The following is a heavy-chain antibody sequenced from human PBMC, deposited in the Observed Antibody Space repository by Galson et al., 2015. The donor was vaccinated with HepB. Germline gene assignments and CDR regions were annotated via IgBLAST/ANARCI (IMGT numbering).Heavy chain of an antibody. CDR2: IIPIFGTA. J-gene: IGHJ4*02. CDR3: ASYQGGEGELQYDY. V-gene: IGHV1-69*13. Sequence: SVKVSCKASGYTFTGYYMHWVRQAPGQGLEWMGGIIPIFGTANYAQKFQGRVTITAHESTSTAYMELSSLRSEDTAVYYCASYQGGEGELQYDYWGQGTLVTVSS. CDR1: GYTFTGYY. D-gene: IGHD1-26*01.